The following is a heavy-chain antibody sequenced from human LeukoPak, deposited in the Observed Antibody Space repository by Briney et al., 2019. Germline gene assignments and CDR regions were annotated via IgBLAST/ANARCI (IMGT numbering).Heavy chain of an antibody. CDR1: GFTFSSYW. D-gene: IGHD5-18*01. CDR3: VGGKTAMVF. Sequence: GGSLRLSCAASGFTFSSYWMTWVRQAPGKGLEWVANINQDGTETYYVDSVQGRFTISRDNAKNSLSLQMNSLRAEDTAVYYCVGGKTAMVFWGQGTLVTVSS. V-gene: IGHV3-7*04. CDR2: INQDGTET. J-gene: IGHJ4*02.